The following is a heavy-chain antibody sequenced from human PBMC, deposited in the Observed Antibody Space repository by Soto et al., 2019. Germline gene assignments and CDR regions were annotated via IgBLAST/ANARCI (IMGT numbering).Heavy chain of an antibody. Sequence: QVQLVQSGAEVRQPGASVKVSCKASGYTFTTYGITWVRQAPGQGPEWMGWISGYNGHTKYAQKFQGRVTMTTDTSAXTVYMDLRSLTSDDTAVYYCAREGEMPYYYYGLDVWGQGTTVTVSS. V-gene: IGHV1-18*01. D-gene: IGHD3-16*01. J-gene: IGHJ6*02. CDR2: ISGYNGHT. CDR1: GYTFTTYG. CDR3: AREGEMPYYYYGLDV.